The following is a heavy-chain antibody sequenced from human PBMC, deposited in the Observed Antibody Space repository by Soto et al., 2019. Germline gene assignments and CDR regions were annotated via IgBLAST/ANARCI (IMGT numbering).Heavy chain of an antibody. D-gene: IGHD5-18*01. CDR1: GGSISSYY. J-gene: IGHJ4*02. CDR3: ARVGVSGYSYGPVG. CDR2: IYYSGST. Sequence: SETLSLTCTVSGGSISSYYWSWIRQPPGKGLEWIGYIYYSGSTNYNPSLKSRVTISVDTSKNQLSLKLSSVTAADTAVYYCARVGVSGYSYGPVGWRQGTLATVSS. V-gene: IGHV4-59*01.